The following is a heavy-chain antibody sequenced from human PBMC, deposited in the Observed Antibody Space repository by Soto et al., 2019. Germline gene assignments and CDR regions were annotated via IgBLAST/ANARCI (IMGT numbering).Heavy chain of an antibody. CDR2: VDPYDSYT. D-gene: IGHD2-8*01. CDR3: ARHFEYSTSVRYYYYGFDV. J-gene: IGHJ6*02. CDR1: GNRLNNYW. Sequence: GESLKISCKGSGNRLNNYWISWVRQMPGKGLEWLGRVDPYDSYTDYSPSFQGHVSISGDKSTGTAYLQWSSLKASDTAIYYCARHFEYSTSVRYYYYGFDVWGQGTTVTVS. V-gene: IGHV5-10-1*01.